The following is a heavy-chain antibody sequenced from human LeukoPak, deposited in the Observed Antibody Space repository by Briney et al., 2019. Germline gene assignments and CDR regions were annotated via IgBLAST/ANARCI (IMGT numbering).Heavy chain of an antibody. D-gene: IGHD7-27*01. V-gene: IGHV4-34*01. CDR1: GGSFSGYY. CDR2: INHSGST. Sequence: SETLSLTCAVYGGSFSGYYWSWIRQPPGKGLEWIGEINHSGSTNYNPSLKSRVTISVDTSKNQFSLKLSSVTAADTAVYYCARRRMTTGDFDYWGQGTLVTVSS. CDR3: ARRRMTTGDFDY. J-gene: IGHJ4*02.